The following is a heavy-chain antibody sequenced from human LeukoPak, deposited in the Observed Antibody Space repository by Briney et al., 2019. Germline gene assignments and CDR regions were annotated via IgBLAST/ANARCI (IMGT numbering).Heavy chain of an antibody. CDR2: MNPNSGNT. J-gene: IGHJ3*02. Sequence: EASVKVSCKASGYTFTSYDINWVRQATGQGLEWMGWMNPNSGNTGYAQKFQGRVTMTSTTSISTAYMELSSLRSEDTAVYYCARVRGYSYSYGSIDAFDIWGQGAMVTVSS. V-gene: IGHV1-8*01. CDR1: GYTFTSYD. D-gene: IGHD5-18*01. CDR3: ARVRGYSYSYGSIDAFDI.